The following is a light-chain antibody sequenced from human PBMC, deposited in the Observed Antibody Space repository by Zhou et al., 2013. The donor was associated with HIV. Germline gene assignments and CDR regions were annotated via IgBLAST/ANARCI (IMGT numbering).Light chain of an antibody. CDR3: QQYNSYST. CDR2: STS. V-gene: IGKV1-8*01. J-gene: IGKJ2*01. CDR1: HSISSY. Sequence: AVRLTQSPSSISASTGDTVTMTCRASHSISSYLVWYQQKSGKAPRALIYSTSTLQSGVPSRFSGSGSGTNFTLTISSLQPDDFATYYCQQYNSYSTFGQGTKLEIK.